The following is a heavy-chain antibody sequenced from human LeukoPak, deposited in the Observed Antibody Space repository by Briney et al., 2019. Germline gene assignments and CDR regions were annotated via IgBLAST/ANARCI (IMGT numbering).Heavy chain of an antibody. CDR1: GYTFTSYG. D-gene: IGHD3-3*01. V-gene: IGHV1-18*01. CDR2: ISAYNGNT. Sequence: ASVKVSCKASGYTFTSYGISWVRQAPGQGLEWMGWISAYNGNTNYAQKLQGRVTMTTDTSTSTAYMELRSLRSDDTAVYYCARGGNYDFWSGYYRGWFDPWGQGTLVTVSS. J-gene: IGHJ5*02. CDR3: ARGGNYDFWSGYYRGWFDP.